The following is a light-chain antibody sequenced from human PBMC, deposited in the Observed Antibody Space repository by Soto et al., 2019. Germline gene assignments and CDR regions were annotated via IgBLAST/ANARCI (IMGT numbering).Light chain of an antibody. CDR3: CSSAGRNPWV. V-gene: IGLV2-11*01. J-gene: IGLJ2*01. CDR2: DVS. Sequence: QSALTQPRSVSGSPGHSVTLSCTGTSSDVGGYNYISWYQHHPGKAPKVMIYDVSKRPSGVPDRFSGSKSGNTVSLTISGIQAEDEADYYCCSSAGRNPWVFCGGTKLTVL. CDR1: SSDVGGYNY.